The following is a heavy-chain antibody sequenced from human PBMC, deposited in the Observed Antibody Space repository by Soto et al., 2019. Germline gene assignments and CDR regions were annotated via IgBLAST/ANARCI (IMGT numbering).Heavy chain of an antibody. CDR2: IYYSGST. V-gene: IGHV4-39*02. CDR1: GGSISGSTYY. CDR3: ARDSSGFLRDNGIDV. J-gene: IGHJ6*02. D-gene: IGHD6-19*01. Sequence: SETLSLTCTVSGGSISGSTYYWGWSRQPPGKGLEYIGIIYYSGSTYYNPSLKSRVTISLDTSKNQFSLKLSSVTAADTAVYYCARDSSGFLRDNGIDVWGQGTTVTVSS.